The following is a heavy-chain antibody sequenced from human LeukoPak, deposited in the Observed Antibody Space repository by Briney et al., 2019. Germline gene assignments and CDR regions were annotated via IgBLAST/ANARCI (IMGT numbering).Heavy chain of an antibody. CDR3: AKGRDGYQNSFDY. CDR2: FSGSGGDT. Sequence: GGSLRLSCAASGFTFSSYAMSWVRQAPGKGLEWVSAFSGSGGDTYYADSVKGRFTISRDNSKNTLYLQMNSLGAEDTAIYYCAKGRDGYQNSFDYWGQGTLVTVSS. V-gene: IGHV3-23*01. D-gene: IGHD5-24*01. J-gene: IGHJ4*02. CDR1: GFTFSSYA.